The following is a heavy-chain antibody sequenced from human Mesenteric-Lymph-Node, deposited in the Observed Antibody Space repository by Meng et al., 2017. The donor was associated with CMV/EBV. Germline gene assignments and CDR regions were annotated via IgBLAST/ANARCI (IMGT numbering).Heavy chain of an antibody. J-gene: IGHJ4*02. Sequence: GSLRLSCTASGLPFIEAWMTWVRQAPGKGLEWVGRIKSKAGGGTADYVAAVKGRFTISRDDSKNMIYLQMKSLKTEDTAVYYCCKDVPHSGGALAHWGQGTLVTVSS. CDR3: CKDVPHSGGALAH. V-gene: IGHV3-15*01. CDR2: IKSKAGGGTA. D-gene: IGHD3-10*01. CDR1: GLPFIEAW.